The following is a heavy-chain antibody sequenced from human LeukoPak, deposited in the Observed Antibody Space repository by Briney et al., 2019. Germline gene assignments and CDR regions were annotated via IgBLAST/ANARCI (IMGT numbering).Heavy chain of an antibody. Sequence: PGGSLRLSCAASGFTFSSYEMNWVRHAPGKGLEWVSYISSSGSTIYYADSVKGRFTISRDNSKNTLYLQMNSLRAEDTAVYYCAKSPKQGGYSGYDADYYYYYMDVWGKGTTVTVSS. CDR3: AKSPKQGGYSGYDADYYYYYMDV. V-gene: IGHV3-48*03. CDR2: ISSSGSTI. J-gene: IGHJ6*03. CDR1: GFTFSSYE. D-gene: IGHD5-12*01.